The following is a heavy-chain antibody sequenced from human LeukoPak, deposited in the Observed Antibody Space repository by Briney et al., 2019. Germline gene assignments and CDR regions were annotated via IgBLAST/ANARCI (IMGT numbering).Heavy chain of an antibody. J-gene: IGHJ4*02. D-gene: IGHD5-12*01. CDR2: ISGSDDTS. V-gene: IGHV3-23*01. Sequence: GGSLRLSCAASGFTFSSYAMSWVRQAPGKGLEWVSAISGSDDTSWYADSEKGPFIISRDNSKNSLYLQMNSLRAEDTAVYHCAKDQHSGYDMTFDYWGQGTLVTVSS. CDR1: GFTFSSYA. CDR3: AKDQHSGYDMTFDY.